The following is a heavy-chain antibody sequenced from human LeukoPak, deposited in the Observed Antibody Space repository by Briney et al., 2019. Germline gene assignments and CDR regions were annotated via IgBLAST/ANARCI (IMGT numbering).Heavy chain of an antibody. J-gene: IGHJ2*01. V-gene: IGHV3-21*01. Sequence: PGGSLRLSCAASGFTFSSYSMNWVRQAPGKGLEWVSSISSSSSYIYYADSVKGRFTISRDNAKNSLYLQMNSLRAEDTAVYYCASDASLCGGDCYPYWYFDLWDRGTLVTVSS. CDR3: ASDASLCGGDCYPYWYFDL. CDR2: ISSSSSYI. D-gene: IGHD2-21*02. CDR1: GFTFSSYS.